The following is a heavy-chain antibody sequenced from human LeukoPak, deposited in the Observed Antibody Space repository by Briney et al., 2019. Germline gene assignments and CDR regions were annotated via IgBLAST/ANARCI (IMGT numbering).Heavy chain of an antibody. CDR2: IKQDGSEK. D-gene: IGHD4-11*01. Sequence: GSLRLSCAASGFTFSSYWMSWVRQAPGKGLEWVANIKQDGSEKYYVDSVKGRFTISRDNAKNSLYLQMNSLRAEDTAVYYCAAKYYSNYPFDYWGQGTLVTVSS. CDR1: GFTFSSYW. V-gene: IGHV3-7*01. J-gene: IGHJ4*02. CDR3: AAKYYSNYPFDY.